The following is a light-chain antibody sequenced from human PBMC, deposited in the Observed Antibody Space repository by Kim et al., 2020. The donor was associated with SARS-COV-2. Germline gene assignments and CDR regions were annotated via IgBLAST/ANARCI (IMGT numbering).Light chain of an antibody. CDR2: VHSDGSH. V-gene: IGLV4-69*01. CDR1: SGRSNSA. CDR3: QTWGPGIRV. Sequence: PVKLPCTLGSGRSNSAVAWHQQRAEKGPRYLMKVHSDGSHNKGDGIPARFSGSASGAERYLTISSLQSEDEADYYCQTWGPGIRVFGGGTQLTVL. J-gene: IGLJ3*02.